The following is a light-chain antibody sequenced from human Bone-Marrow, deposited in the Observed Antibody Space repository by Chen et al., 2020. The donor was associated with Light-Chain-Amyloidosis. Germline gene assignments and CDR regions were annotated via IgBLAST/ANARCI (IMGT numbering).Light chain of an antibody. CDR3: AAWDDSLNGWV. CDR1: SSNIGSNT. V-gene: IGLV1-44*01. J-gene: IGLJ3*02. CDR2: SNN. Sequence: QSVLTQPPSASGTPGQRVTISCSGSSSNIGSNTVNWYQQLPGPAPKLLIYSNNQRPSGVPVRFSGSKSGTSASLAISGLQSEDEADYYCAAWDDSLNGWVFGGGTKLTVL.